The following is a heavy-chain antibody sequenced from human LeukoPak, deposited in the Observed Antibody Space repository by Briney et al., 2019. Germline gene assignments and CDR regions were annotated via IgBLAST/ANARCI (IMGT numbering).Heavy chain of an antibody. Sequence: SETLSLTCTVSGGSVNSGSYYWNWIRQPPGKGLEWIGYIYYSGSTNYNPPLKSRVTISVDTSKNQFSLKLSSVTAADTAVYYCARDGYNRNFDYWGQGTLVTVSS. J-gene: IGHJ4*02. CDR2: IYYSGST. CDR3: ARDGYNRNFDY. D-gene: IGHD5-24*01. V-gene: IGHV4-61*01. CDR1: GGSVNSGSYY.